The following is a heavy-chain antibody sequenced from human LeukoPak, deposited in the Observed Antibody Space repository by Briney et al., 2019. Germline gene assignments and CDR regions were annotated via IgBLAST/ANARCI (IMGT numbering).Heavy chain of an antibody. CDR2: INPNSGGT. V-gene: IGHV1-2*04. CDR1: GYTFTGYY. CDR3: ARSRNYYDSSGYFYEEEYYYYGMDV. J-gene: IGHJ6*02. Sequence: ASVKVSCKASGYTFTGYYMHWVRQAPGQGLEWIGWINPNSGGTNYAQKFQGWVTMTRDTSISTAYMELSSLRSDATAVYYCARSRNYYDSSGYFYEEEYYYYGMDVWGQGTTVTVSS. D-gene: IGHD3-22*01.